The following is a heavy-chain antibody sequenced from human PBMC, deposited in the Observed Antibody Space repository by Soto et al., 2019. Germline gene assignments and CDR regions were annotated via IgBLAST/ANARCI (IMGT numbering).Heavy chain of an antibody. CDR2: ISGSGSGT. CDR3: VGGRIGPDY. CDR1: GFTFRDYA. Sequence: EVQLLESGGGLIQPGGSLRLSCVASGFTFRDYAMSWVRQAPGKGLEWVSGISGSGSGTYYADSVRGRFSISRDNSKNSRYLQMNSLGVDDTAVYYCVGGRIGPDYWGQGTLVTVSS. D-gene: IGHD1-26*01. J-gene: IGHJ4*02. V-gene: IGHV3-23*01.